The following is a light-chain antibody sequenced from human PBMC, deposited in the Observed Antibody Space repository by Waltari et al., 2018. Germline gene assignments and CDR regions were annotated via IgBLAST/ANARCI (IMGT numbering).Light chain of an antibody. Sequence: SYELTQPPSVSVSPGQTARITCSGDALPKQYAYWYQQKPGQAPVLVICKESARPSGIPERFSGPSAGTTVTLTGSGVQAEDEADYYCQSADSSGTYQVFGTGTKVTVL. V-gene: IGLV3-25*03. CDR3: QSADSSGTYQV. CDR2: KES. J-gene: IGLJ1*01. CDR1: ALPKQY.